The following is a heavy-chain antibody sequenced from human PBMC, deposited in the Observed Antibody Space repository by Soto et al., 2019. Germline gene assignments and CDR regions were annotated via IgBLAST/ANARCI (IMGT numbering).Heavy chain of an antibody. CDR3: ARHRRYGDYPYYYYYMDV. CDR1: GGSISSSTYY. CDR2: IYYSGST. Sequence: SETLSLTRTVAGGSISSSTYYWGWIRQPPGKGLEGTGSIYYSGSTYYNPSLKSRVTISVDTSKNHFSLKLSSVTAADTAAFYFARHRRYGDYPYYYYYMDVWGKGTTVTVSS. J-gene: IGHJ6*03. D-gene: IGHD4-17*01. V-gene: IGHV4-39*01.